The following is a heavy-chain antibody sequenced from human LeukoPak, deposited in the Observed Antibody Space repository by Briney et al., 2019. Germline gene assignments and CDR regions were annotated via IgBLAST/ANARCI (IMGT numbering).Heavy chain of an antibody. D-gene: IGHD2-15*01. V-gene: IGHV3-23*01. CDR1: GFTFSSYA. CDR3: AKDRGMFLVGYLDY. CDR2: ISGSGGST. J-gene: IGHJ4*02. Sequence: PGGSLRLSCAASGFTFSSYAMSWVRQAPGKGLEWVSAISGSGGSTYYADSVKGRYTISRDNSTNTLYLQMNSLRAEDTAVYYCAKDRGMFLVGYLDYWGQGTLVTVSS.